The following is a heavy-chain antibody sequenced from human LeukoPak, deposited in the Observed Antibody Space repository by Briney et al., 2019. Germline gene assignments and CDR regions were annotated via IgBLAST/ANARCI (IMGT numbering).Heavy chain of an antibody. J-gene: IGHJ4*02. CDR3: AKDLRFGGFDY. Sequence: GGSLRLSCAASGFTFSSYGMHWVRQAPGKGLEWVAFILYDGSNQYYADSVKGRFTISRDNSKNTLYLQMNSLRIDDTAVYFCAKDLRFGGFDYWGQGTLVTVSS. CDR2: ILYDGSNQ. D-gene: IGHD3-10*01. V-gene: IGHV3-30*02. CDR1: GFTFSSYG.